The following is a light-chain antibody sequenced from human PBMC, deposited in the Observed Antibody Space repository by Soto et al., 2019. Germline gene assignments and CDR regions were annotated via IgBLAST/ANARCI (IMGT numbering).Light chain of an antibody. V-gene: IGKV3-11*01. Sequence: EIVLRQSPATQNLSPGERATLSCRASQTVSSSLACYQQKPGQAPRLLIYEVSNRATGIPARFSGSGSGADFTLTIISLEPGDFALYYCQRHLNWPLTVGGGTRVDIK. CDR1: QTVSSS. CDR2: EVS. J-gene: IGKJ4*01. CDR3: QRHLNWPLT.